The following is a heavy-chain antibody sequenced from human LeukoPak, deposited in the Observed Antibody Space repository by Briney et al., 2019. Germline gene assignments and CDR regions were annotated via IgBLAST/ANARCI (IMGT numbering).Heavy chain of an antibody. CDR1: GYTFTTYA. D-gene: IGHD2-21*01. Sequence: ASVKVSCKASGYTFTTYAMNWVRQAPGQGLEWMGWIDTNTGSPTYAQGFTGRFVFSLDTSVSTAYLQISSLKAEDTAVYYCARRSVVQHRDVWGKGTTVTVSS. CDR2: IDTNTGSP. V-gene: IGHV7-4-1*02. J-gene: IGHJ6*04. CDR3: ARRSVVQHRDV.